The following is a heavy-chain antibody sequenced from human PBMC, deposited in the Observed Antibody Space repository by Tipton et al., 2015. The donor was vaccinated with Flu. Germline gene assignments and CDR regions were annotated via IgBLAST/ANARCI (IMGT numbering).Heavy chain of an antibody. D-gene: IGHD7-27*01. V-gene: IGHV3-48*03. CDR3: ATLTGDDY. CDR2: ISSSGTTI. CDR1: GFTFKSYE. J-gene: IGHJ4*02. Sequence: SLRLSCAASGFTFKSYEMNWVRLAPGKGLEWLSYISSSGTTISYADSVKGRFTISRDNAKNSLCLQMNSLRAEDTSVYYCATLTGDDYWGQGTLVTVSS.